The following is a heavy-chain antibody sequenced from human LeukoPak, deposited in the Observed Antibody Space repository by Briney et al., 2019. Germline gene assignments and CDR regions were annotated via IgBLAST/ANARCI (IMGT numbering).Heavy chain of an antibody. CDR3: AKTRDYDSSGYSTTPYFDY. CDR2: IWYDGSNK. V-gene: IGHV3-33*06. CDR1: GFTFSSYG. Sequence: QPGGSLRLSCAASGFTFSSYGMHWVRQAPGKGLEWVAVIWYDGSNKYYADSVKGRFTISRDNSKNTLYLQMNSLSAEDTAVYYCAKTRDYDSSGYSTTPYFDYWGQGTLVTVSS. J-gene: IGHJ4*02. D-gene: IGHD3-22*01.